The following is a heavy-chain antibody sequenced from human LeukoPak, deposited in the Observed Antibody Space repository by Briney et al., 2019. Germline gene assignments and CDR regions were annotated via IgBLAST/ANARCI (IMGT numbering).Heavy chain of an antibody. J-gene: IGHJ4*02. Sequence: PSETLSLTCTVSGGSISSSSYYWGWVRQTPGKGLEWFGSIYYKGSTYYNPSLKSRVTISLDTSKNLFSLKLNSVNAADTAVYYCARVGGSYSGGRIFDYWGQGTLVTVSS. CDR1: GGSISSSSYY. CDR2: IYYKGST. V-gene: IGHV4-39*07. CDR3: ARVGGSYSGGRIFDY. D-gene: IGHD1-26*01.